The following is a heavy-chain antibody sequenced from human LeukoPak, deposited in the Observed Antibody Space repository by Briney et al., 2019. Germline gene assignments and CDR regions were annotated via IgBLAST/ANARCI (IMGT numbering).Heavy chain of an antibody. CDR3: AKDSDGSSRDY. Sequence: GGSLRLSCAASGFTFSDYYMSWIRQAPGKGLEWVSYISSSGSTIYYADSVKGRFTISRDNAKNSLYLQMNSLRAGDTAVYYCAKDSDGSSRDYWGQGTLVTVSS. J-gene: IGHJ4*02. V-gene: IGHV3-11*04. D-gene: IGHD2-15*01. CDR1: GFTFSDYY. CDR2: ISSSGSTI.